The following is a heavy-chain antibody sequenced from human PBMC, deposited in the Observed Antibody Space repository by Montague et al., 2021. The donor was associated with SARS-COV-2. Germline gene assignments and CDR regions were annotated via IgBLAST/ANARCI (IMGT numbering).Heavy chain of an antibody. CDR2: IYYSGST. V-gene: IGHV4-39*07. CDR3: ARVGRQQLVRLSGMDV. D-gene: IGHD6-13*01. Sequence: SETLSLTCTVSGGSISSSSYYWGWIRQPPGKGLEWIGSIYYSGSTYYXPSLKSRVTISVDTSKNQFSLKLSSVTAADTAVYYCARVGRQQLVRLSGMDVWGPGTTVTVSS. J-gene: IGHJ6*02. CDR1: GGSISSSSYY.